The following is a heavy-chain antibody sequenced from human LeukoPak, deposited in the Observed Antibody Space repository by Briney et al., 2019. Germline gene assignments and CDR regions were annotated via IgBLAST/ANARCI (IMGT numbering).Heavy chain of an antibody. CDR1: GGSISSYY. CDR3: ARSEQLGAFDI. CDR2: IYYSGST. Sequence: SETLSLTCTVSGGSISSYYWSWIRQPPGKGLEWIGYIYYSGSTNYNPSLKSRVTISVDTSKIQFSLKLSSVTAADTAVYYCARSEQLGAFDIWGQGTMVTVSS. V-gene: IGHV4-59*01. D-gene: IGHD6-13*01. J-gene: IGHJ3*02.